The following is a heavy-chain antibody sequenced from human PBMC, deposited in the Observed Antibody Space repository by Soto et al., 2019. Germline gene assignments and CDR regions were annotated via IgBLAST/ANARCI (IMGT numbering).Heavy chain of an antibody. CDR1: GGSFSGYY. D-gene: IGHD3-10*01. V-gene: IGHV4-34*01. CDR2: INHSGST. J-gene: IGHJ4*02. CDR3: ASVTMVRGVIDY. Sequence: QVQLQQWGAGLLKPSETLSLTCAVYGGSFSGYYWSWIRQPPGKGLEWIGEINHSGSTNYNPSLRSRVTISVDTCKNQFSLKLSSVTAADTAVYYCASVTMVRGVIDYWGQGTLVTVSS.